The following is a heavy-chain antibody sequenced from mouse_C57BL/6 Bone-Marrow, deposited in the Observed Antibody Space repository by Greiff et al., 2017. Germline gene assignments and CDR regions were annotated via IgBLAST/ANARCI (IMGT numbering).Heavy chain of an antibody. J-gene: IGHJ2*01. Sequence: EVKLVESGAELVRPGASVKLSCTASGFNIKDDYMHWVKQRPEQGLEWIGWIDPENGDTEYASKFQGKATITADTSSNTAYLQLSSLTSEDTAVYYCFPVYFDYWGQGTTLTVSS. CDR2: IDPENGDT. CDR3: FPVYFDY. CDR1: GFNIKDDY. V-gene: IGHV14-4*01.